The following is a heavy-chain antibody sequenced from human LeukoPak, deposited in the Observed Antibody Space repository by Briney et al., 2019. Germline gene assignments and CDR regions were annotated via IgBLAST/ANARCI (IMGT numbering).Heavy chain of an antibody. D-gene: IGHD3-22*01. Sequence: TSGTLSLTCTVSGGSISSSSYYWGWIRQPPGKGLEWIGSIYYSGSTYYNPSLKSRVTISVDTSKNQFSLKLSSVTAADTAVYYCARGKWLFSYWGPGTLVTVSS. CDR1: GGSISSSSYY. CDR3: ARGKWLFSY. V-gene: IGHV4-39*01. J-gene: IGHJ4*02. CDR2: IYYSGST.